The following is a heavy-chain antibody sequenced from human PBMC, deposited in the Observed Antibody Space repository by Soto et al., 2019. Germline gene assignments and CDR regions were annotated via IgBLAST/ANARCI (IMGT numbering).Heavy chain of an antibody. CDR1: GYKFIDYG. V-gene: IGHV1-18*01. CDR2: ISADNGNT. D-gene: IGHD2-21*01. CDR3: ARRKYCGDNFDY. Sequence: QVQLVQSEAEVKKPGASVKVSCKPYGYKFIDYGLSWARQAPGQGLEWVGWISADNGNTDYAQKLQGRVTMTTDTSTRTAYMELRSLRFGDTAVYYCARRKYCGDNFDYWGQGTLVTVSS. J-gene: IGHJ4*02.